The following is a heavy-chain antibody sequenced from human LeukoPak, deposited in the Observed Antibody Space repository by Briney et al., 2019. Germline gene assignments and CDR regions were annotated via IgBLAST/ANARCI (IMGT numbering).Heavy chain of an antibody. J-gene: IGHJ6*02. D-gene: IGHD4-17*01. CDR2: ISYHGRKK. V-gene: IGHV3-30*04. Sequence: GSLRLSCAASGFTFGTYAMHWVRQAPGKGLEWVAMISYHGRKKLYADSVKGRFSISRDNAENILFLQMNSLRHDDTAVYYCARVASLSVTHYYYYGMDVWGPGTPVPVSS. CDR1: GFTFGTYA. CDR3: ARVASLSVTHYYYYGMDV.